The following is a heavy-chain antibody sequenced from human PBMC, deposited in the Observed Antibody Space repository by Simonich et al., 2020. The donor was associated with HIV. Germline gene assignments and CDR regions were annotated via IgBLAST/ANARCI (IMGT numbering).Heavy chain of an antibody. J-gene: IGHJ4*02. D-gene: IGHD2-2*01. CDR3: ARGFYQRLYYFDY. Sequence: QVQLQQWGAGLLKPSETLSLTCAVYGGSFSGSYWSWIRQPPGKGLEWIGEINHSGRTNYNPSLKSRVTISVDTSKNQFSLKLSSVTAADTAVYYCARGFYQRLYYFDYWGQGTLVTVSS. V-gene: IGHV4-34*01. CDR2: INHSGRT. CDR1: GGSFSGSY.